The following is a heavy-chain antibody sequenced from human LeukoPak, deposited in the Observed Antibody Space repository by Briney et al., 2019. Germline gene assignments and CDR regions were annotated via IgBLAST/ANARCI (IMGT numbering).Heavy chain of an antibody. CDR2: IYYSGST. CDR3: ARGRAGYRYGMDV. D-gene: IGHD5-18*01. J-gene: IGHJ6*02. CDR1: GGSISSGGYY. V-gene: IGHV4-31*03. Sequence: KASETLSLTCTVSGGSISSGGYYWSWIRQHPGKGLEWIGYIYYSGSTYYNPSLKSRVTISVDRSKNQFSLKLSSVTAADTAVYYCARGRAGYRYGMDVWGQGTTVTVSS.